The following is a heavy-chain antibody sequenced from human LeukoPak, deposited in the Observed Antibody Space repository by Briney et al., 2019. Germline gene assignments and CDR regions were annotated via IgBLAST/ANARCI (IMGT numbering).Heavy chain of an antibody. Sequence: PGGSLRLSCAASGFTFSDYWMSWVRQIPGKGLEWVADIKWDGTETYYVDSVKGRFTISRDDAKNSLYLQMNRLRVEDTAIYCCARSPTRRCDYWGQGTLVTVSS. V-gene: IGHV3-7*01. D-gene: IGHD1-1*01. CDR3: ARSPTRRCDY. J-gene: IGHJ4*02. CDR2: IKWDGTET. CDR1: GFTFSDYW.